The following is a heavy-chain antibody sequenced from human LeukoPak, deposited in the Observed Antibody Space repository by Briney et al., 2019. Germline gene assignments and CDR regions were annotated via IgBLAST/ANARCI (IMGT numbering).Heavy chain of an antibody. V-gene: IGHV4-59*08. CDR1: GGSISGYY. D-gene: IGHD3-10*01. Sequence: SGTLSLTCTVSGGSISGYYWSWIRQPPGKGLEWLGYVYYSGTTNYNPSLQSRVTISVDKSKNQFSLKLTSVTAADTAVYYCARYGVTIVRGGKYYFDNWGQGTLVTVSS. J-gene: IGHJ4*02. CDR2: VYYSGTT. CDR3: ARYGVTIVRGGKYYFDN.